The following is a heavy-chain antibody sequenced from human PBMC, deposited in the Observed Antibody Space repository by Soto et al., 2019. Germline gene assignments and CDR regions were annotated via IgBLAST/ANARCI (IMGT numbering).Heavy chain of an antibody. CDR2: IYYSGST. Sequence: QVQLQESGPGLVKPSETLSLTCTVSGGSISSYYWSWIRQPPGKGLEWIGYIYYSGSTNPSLKSPATISVDTSQNPFSLKLTSVSAADTAVYYCARVWAFHWYFDLWGRGTLVTVSP. V-gene: IGHV4-59*01. D-gene: IGHD2-21*01. CDR1: GGSISSYY. J-gene: IGHJ2*01. CDR3: ARVWAFHWYFDL.